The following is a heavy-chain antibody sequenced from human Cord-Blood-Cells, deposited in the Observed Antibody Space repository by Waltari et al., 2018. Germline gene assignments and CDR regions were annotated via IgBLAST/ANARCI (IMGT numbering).Heavy chain of an antibody. J-gene: IGHJ4*02. V-gene: IGHV3-30*18. D-gene: IGHD7-27*01. CDR2: IWYDGSNK. CDR1: GFTFSSDV. Sequence: QVQLVESGGGVVQPGRSMRLSCAASGFTFSSDVMHGVRQAPGKGLEWVAVIWYDGSNKYYADSVKGRFTISRDNSKNTLYLQMNSLRAEDTAMYYCAKDSSNWVFDYWGQGTLVTVSS. CDR3: AKDSSNWVFDY.